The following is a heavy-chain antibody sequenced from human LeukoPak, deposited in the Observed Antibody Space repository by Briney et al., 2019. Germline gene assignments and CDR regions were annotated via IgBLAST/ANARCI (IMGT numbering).Heavy chain of an antibody. CDR3: AKVHGDSLLDL. D-gene: IGHD5-24*01. V-gene: IGHV3-23*01. CDR1: GFPFSNFP. Sequence: GGPVSRSCAASGFPFSNFPWKWVARAQGKGWEWASTIRGTGTYYLDSAKGRFTISRDNSKNTLYLQMNSLRAEDTALYSCAKVHGDSLLDLWGQGTLVTVSS. J-gene: IGHJ5*02. CDR2: IRGTGT.